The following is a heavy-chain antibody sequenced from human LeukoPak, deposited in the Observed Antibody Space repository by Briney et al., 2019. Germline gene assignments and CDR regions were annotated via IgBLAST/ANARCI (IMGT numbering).Heavy chain of an antibody. CDR2: IYHSGIT. V-gene: IGHV4-39*01. CDR1: GDAISSGTYY. CDR3: ARHHATSNCFDP. Sequence: TSETLSLTCTVSGDAISSGTYYWDWIRQAPGKGLEWIGNIYHSGITYYTPSFESRVTMTVDTSRNQFSLKLNSLTAADTAVYYCARHHATSNCFDPWGQGILVTVSS. J-gene: IGHJ5*02.